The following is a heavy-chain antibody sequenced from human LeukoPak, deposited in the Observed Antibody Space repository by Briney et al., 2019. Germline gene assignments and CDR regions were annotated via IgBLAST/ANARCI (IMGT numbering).Heavy chain of an antibody. CDR3: ARDRNYGSGTFFDF. D-gene: IGHD3-10*01. V-gene: IGHV3-30-3*01. J-gene: IGHJ4*02. CDR1: GFSFSSHS. CDR2: ISYDGSDK. Sequence: RSGGSLRLSCAASGFSFSSHSFHWVRPAPGKGLEWVAVISYDGSDKYYADSVKGRFTISRDNSKNTVYPQMNSLRAEDTAVYYCARDRNYGSGTFFDFWGQGTLVTVSS.